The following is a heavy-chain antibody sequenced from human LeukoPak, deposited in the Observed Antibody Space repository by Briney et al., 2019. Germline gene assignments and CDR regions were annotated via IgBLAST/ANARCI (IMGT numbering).Heavy chain of an antibody. CDR2: INHSGSA. J-gene: IGHJ5*02. D-gene: IGHD6-13*01. V-gene: IGHV4-34*01. Sequence: SETLSLTCAVSGGSFSGYYWTWIRQPPGKGLEWIGEINHSGSANYNPSLRSRVTISVDTSKNQFSLKLSSVTAADTAVYYCARGKSSSWYFGKPTRENWFDPWGQGTLVTVSS. CDR3: ARGKSSSWYFGKPTRENWFDP. CDR1: GGSFSGYY.